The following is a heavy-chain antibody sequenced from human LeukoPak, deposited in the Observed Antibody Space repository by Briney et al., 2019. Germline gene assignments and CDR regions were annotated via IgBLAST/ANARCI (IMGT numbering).Heavy chain of an antibody. CDR3: AREFGHNRWYFDY. Sequence: GGSLRLSCAASGFTFRTYSVHWVRQAPGKGLEWVTVVSADGRTQLYSDSVKGRFTVSRDNSLNTLHLQMNSLKTEDTAVYYCAREFGHNRWYFDYWGQGALVTVSS. V-gene: IGHV3-30*03. CDR1: GFTFRTYS. CDR2: VSADGRTQ. J-gene: IGHJ4*02. D-gene: IGHD5-24*01.